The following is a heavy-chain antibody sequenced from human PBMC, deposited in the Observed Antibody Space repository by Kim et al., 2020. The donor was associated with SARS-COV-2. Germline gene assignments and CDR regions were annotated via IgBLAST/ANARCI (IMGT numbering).Heavy chain of an antibody. CDR2: ISYSGST. V-gene: IGHV4-59*01. J-gene: IGHJ4*02. D-gene: IGHD6-13*01. Sequence: SETLSLTCTVSRGSIGSYYWSWIRQPPGKGLEWIGYISYSGSTNYNPSLKSRVTISVDTSKNHFSLKLSSVTAADTAVYYCARGRSAGHLYWGQGTLVTVSS. CDR1: RGSIGSYY. CDR3: ARGRSAGHLY.